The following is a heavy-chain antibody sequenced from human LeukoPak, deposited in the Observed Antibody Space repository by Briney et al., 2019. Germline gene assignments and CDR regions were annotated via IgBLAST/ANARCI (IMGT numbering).Heavy chain of an antibody. V-gene: IGHV3-23*01. CDR2: ISGSGGST. CDR3: AKALLGGYGSGSYYNSDYYGMDV. J-gene: IGHJ6*02. CDR1: GLTFSSYA. D-gene: IGHD3-10*01. Sequence: GGSLRLSCAASGLTFSSYAMSWVRQAPGKGLEWVSAISGSGGSTYYADSVKGRFTISRDNSKNTLYLQMNSLRAEDTAVYYCAKALLGGYGSGSYYNSDYYGMDVWGQGTTVTVSS.